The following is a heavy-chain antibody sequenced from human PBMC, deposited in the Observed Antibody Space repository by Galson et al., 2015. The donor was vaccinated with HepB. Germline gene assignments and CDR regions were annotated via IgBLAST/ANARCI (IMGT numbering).Heavy chain of an antibody. CDR3: ARVSSSGWYRAFDI. CDR2: INPNSGGT. V-gene: IGHV1-2*02. D-gene: IGHD6-19*01. CDR1: GYTFTGYY. J-gene: IGHJ3*02. Sequence: SVKVSCKASGYTFTGYYMHWVRQAPGQGLEWMGWINPNSGGTNYAQKFQGRVTMTRDTSISTAYMELSRLRSDDTAVYYCARVSSSGWYRAFDIWGQGTMVTVSS.